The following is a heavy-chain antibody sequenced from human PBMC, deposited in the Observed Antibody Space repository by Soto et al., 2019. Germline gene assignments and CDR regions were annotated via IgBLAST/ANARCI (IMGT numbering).Heavy chain of an antibody. D-gene: IGHD3-22*01. V-gene: IGHV1-46*01. J-gene: IGHJ4*02. CDR2: INPSGGST. CDR1: GYTFTSYY. CDR3: ARDRRIVVDPLPRYFVY. Sequence: ASVKVSCKASGYTFTSYYMHWVRQAPGQGLEWMGIINPSGGSTSYAQKFQGRVTMTRDTSTSTVYMELSSLRSEDTAVYYCARDRRIVVDPLPRYFVYWGQGTLVTVSS.